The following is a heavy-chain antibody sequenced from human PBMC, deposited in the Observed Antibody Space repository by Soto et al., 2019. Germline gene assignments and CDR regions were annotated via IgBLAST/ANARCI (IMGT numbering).Heavy chain of an antibody. J-gene: IGHJ4*02. V-gene: IGHV3-20*01. CDR2: INWNGGST. CDR1: GFTFDDYG. CDR3: ARLECSGGSCYLGSLCY. D-gene: IGHD2-15*01. Sequence: EVQLVESGGGVVRPGGSLRLSCAASGFTFDDYGMSWVRQAPGKGLEWVSGINWNGGSTGYADSVKGRFTISRDNAKNAVYLQMNGLRAEYTALYHCARLECSGGSCYLGSLCYWGQGTLVTVSS.